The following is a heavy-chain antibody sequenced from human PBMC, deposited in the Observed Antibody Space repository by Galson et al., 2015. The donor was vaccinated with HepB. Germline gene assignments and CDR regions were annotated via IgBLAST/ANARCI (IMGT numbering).Heavy chain of an antibody. D-gene: IGHD1-1*01. J-gene: IGHJ5*02. CDR3: ARGGQLVLGDYFDP. Sequence: SVKVSCKASGDTFSNYAINWVRQAPGQGLEWMGGIIPVFGTTDYAQKFRGRVTLTADESASTAYMELSALSSEDTALYFCARGGQLVLGDYFDPWGQGTMITVSS. CDR2: IIPVFGTT. CDR1: GDTFSNYA. V-gene: IGHV1-69*13.